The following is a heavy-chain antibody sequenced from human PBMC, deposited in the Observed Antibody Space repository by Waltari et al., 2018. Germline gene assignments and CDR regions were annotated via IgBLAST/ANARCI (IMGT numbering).Heavy chain of an antibody. J-gene: IGHJ5*02. CDR2: VHGSGRT. V-gene: IGHV4-4*02. CDR1: RESVSRHYL. Sequence: QLQLQESGPGLVKPSGSLSVICATSRESVSRHYLWNWVRQSPQKGLEWIGQVHGSGRTNYSPSFASRVTVSLDTSNNHFALKMTAATAADTAVYYCARDRGRGLYLDTWGPGTLVAVS. CDR3: ARDRGRGLYLDT. D-gene: IGHD2-15*01.